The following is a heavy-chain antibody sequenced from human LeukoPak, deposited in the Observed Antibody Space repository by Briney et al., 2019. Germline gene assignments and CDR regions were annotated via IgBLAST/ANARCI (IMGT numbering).Heavy chain of an antibody. D-gene: IGHD2-2*01. CDR2: INPSGGST. J-gene: IGHJ5*02. V-gene: IGHV1-46*01. CDR1: GYTFTSYY. CDR3: ARLGYCSSTSCYGWFDP. Sequence: ASVKVSCKASGYTFTSYYMHWVRQAPGQGLEWMGIINPSGGSTSYAQKFKGRVTMTRDTSTSTVYMELRSLRSDDTAVYYCARLGYCSSTSCYGWFDPWGQGTLVTVSS.